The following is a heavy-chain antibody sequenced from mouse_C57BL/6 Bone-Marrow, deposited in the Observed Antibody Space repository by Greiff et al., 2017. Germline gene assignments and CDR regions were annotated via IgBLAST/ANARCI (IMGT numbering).Heavy chain of an antibody. CDR3: ARSPYSNDDGAMDY. V-gene: IGHV1-64*01. CDR1: GYTFTSYC. Sequence: VQLQQPGAELVQPGASVTLSCTASGYTFTSYCMHWVQQRPGQGLEWIGMIHPNSGSTNYNEKFTSKATLTVDKSSSTAYMQLSSLTAEDSAVYYCARSPYSNDDGAMDYWGQGTSVTVSS. CDR2: IHPNSGST. D-gene: IGHD2-12*01. J-gene: IGHJ4*01.